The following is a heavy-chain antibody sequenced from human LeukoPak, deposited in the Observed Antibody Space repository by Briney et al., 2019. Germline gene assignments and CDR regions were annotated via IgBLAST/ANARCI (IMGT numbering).Heavy chain of an antibody. Sequence: SVTVSFKASVGTCSSYAISWVRHAPGQGLEWMGGIIPIFGTANYAQKFQGRVTITTDESTSTAYMELSSLRSEDTAVYYCGRGQVDIVATTPNYYYHYMDVWGKGTTVTVSS. CDR1: VGTCSSYA. D-gene: IGHD5-12*01. J-gene: IGHJ6*03. V-gene: IGHV1-69*05. CDR3: GRGQVDIVATTPNYYYHYMDV. CDR2: IIPIFGTA.